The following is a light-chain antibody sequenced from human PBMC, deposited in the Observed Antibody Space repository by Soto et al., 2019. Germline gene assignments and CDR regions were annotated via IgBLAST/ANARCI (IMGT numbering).Light chain of an antibody. Sequence: DVQMTQSPSSLSASVGDRVTITCRASQRVNNYLNWYQHKPGKAPKLLIHAASSLQTGVPPRFGGSASGTNFTLAIRGLQAEDFATYYCQQSYITPWTVGQGTKVDSK. CDR3: QQSYITPWT. J-gene: IGKJ1*01. CDR2: AAS. CDR1: QRVNNY. V-gene: IGKV1-39*01.